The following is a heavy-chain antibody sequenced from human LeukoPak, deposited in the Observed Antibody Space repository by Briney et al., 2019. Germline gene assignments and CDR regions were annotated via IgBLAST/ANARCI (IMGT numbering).Heavy chain of an antibody. J-gene: IGHJ4*02. D-gene: IGHD1-20*01. CDR2: INPGGGST. CDR3: ARVDGSPAITGFDY. V-gene: IGHV1-46*01. Sequence: ASVKVSCKASGDTFTSYYIHWVRQAPGQGLEWMGIINPGGGSTSYAQKFQGRVTMTRDTSTSTVYMELSSLRSEDTAVYYCARVDGSPAITGFDYWGQGTLLTVSS. CDR1: GDTFTSYY.